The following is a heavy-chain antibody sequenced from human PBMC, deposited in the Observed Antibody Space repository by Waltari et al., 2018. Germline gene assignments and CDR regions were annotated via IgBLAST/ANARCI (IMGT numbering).Heavy chain of an antibody. CDR2: ISSQTEGGTK. Sequence: EVKLVESGGGLVQPGRSLRLSCTASGFTFGDHTMSWVRQAPGKGLDWVGFISSQTEGGTKEHAACVKGRFSISRDDSKSIAYLQRNSLKTEDTAMHYCTRAIYDFWRGRDYWGQGTLVTVSS. CDR3: TRAIYDFWRGRDY. CDR1: GFTFGDHT. D-gene: IGHD3-3*01. J-gene: IGHJ4*02. V-gene: IGHV3-49*04.